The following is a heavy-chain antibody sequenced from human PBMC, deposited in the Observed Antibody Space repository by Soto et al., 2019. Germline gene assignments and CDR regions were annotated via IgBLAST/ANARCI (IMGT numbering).Heavy chain of an antibody. D-gene: IGHD6-13*01. V-gene: IGHV3-21*01. CDR3: ARDVAAAGTVDWFDP. CDR1: GFTFSSYS. J-gene: IGHJ5*02. Sequence: GGSLRLSCAASGFTFSSYSMNWVRQAPGKGLEWVSSISSSSSYTYYAESVKGRFTTSSENAKNSLYLQMNSLRAAETAVYYCARDVAAAGTVDWFDPWGQGTLVTVSS. CDR2: ISSSSSYT.